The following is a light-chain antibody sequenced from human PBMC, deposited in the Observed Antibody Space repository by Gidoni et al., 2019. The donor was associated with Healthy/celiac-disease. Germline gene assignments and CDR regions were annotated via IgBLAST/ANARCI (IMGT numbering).Light chain of an antibody. Sequence: SYELTQPPSVSVSPRQTASITCSGDKLGDKYACWYQQKPGQSPVLVSYQDSKRPSGIPARFSGSNSGNTATLTISGTQAMDEADYYCQAWDSSTAVFGGGTKLTVL. V-gene: IGLV3-1*01. J-gene: IGLJ2*01. CDR2: QDS. CDR1: KLGDKY. CDR3: QAWDSSTAV.